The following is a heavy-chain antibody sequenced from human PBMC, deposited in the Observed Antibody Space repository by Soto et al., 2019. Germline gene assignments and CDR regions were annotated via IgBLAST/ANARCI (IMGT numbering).Heavy chain of an antibody. Sequence: EVQLLESGGGLVQPGGSLRLSCAASGFTFSIYAMTWVRQAPGKGLEWVSVIGGSGVPTYYADSARGRFTISRDNAKNTLYLQMHSLRAEDTAVYYCAKYVTINRSPPDYRGQGTLVTVSS. CDR2: IGGSGVPT. CDR3: AKYVTINRSPPDY. J-gene: IGHJ4*02. D-gene: IGHD3-10*01. V-gene: IGHV3-23*01. CDR1: GFTFSIYA.